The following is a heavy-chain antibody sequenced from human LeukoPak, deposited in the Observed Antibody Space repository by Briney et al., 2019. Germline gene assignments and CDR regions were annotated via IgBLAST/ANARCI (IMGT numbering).Heavy chain of an antibody. CDR3: AKAESPTATRGNWFDP. V-gene: IGHV3-7*01. D-gene: IGHD2-2*01. J-gene: IGHJ5*02. CDR1: GFTFSSYW. Sequence: GSLRLSCADSGFTFSSYWISWVRQAPGKGLEWVANINQDGSEKYYVDSVRGRFTISRDNAKNSLYLQMNSLRAEDTAVYYCAKAESPTATRGNWFDPWGQGTLVTVSS. CDR2: INQDGSEK.